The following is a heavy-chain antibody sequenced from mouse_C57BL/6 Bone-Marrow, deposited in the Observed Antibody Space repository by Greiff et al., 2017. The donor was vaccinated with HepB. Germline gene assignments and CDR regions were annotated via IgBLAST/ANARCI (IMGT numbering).Heavy chain of an antibody. Sequence: EVQVVESGGGLVQPKGSLKLSCAASGFSFNTYAMNWVRQAPGKGLEWVARIRSKSNNYATYYADSVKDRFTISRDDSESMLYLQMNNLKTEDTAMYYCVRHAFYDYDEAWFAYWGQGTLVTVSA. D-gene: IGHD2-4*01. J-gene: IGHJ3*01. V-gene: IGHV10-1*01. CDR1: GFSFNTYA. CDR3: VRHAFYDYDEAWFAY. CDR2: IRSKSNNYAT.